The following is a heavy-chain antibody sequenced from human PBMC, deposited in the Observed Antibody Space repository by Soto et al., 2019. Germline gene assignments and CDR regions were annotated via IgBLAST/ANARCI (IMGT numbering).Heavy chain of an antibody. CDR1: GFTFDDYA. CDR2: ISWNSGSI. D-gene: IGHD3-22*01. V-gene: IGHV3-9*01. Sequence: EVQLVESGGGLVQPGRSLRLSCAASGFTFDDYAMHWVRQAPGKGLEWVSGISWNSGSIGYADSVKGRFTISRDNAKNSLYLQMNSLRAEDTALYYCAKQWGAGYYYDSSGYYDAFDIWGHGTMVTVSS. J-gene: IGHJ3*02. CDR3: AKQWGAGYYYDSSGYYDAFDI.